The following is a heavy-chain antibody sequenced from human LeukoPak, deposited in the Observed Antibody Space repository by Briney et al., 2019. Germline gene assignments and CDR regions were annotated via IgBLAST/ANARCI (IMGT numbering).Heavy chain of an antibody. V-gene: IGHV3-30*02. Sequence: QPGGSLRLSCAASGFTFSSYGMHWVRQAPGKGLEWVAFIRYDGSNKYYADSVKGRFTISRDNSKNTLYLQMNSLRAEDTAVYYCAKDKDSSSSLDYWGQGTLVTVSS. CDR1: GFTFSSYG. CDR2: IRYDGSNK. CDR3: AKDKDSSSSLDY. J-gene: IGHJ4*02. D-gene: IGHD6-6*01.